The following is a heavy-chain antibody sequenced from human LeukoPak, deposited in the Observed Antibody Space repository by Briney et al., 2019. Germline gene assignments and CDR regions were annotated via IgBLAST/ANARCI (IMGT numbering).Heavy chain of an antibody. J-gene: IGHJ6*03. CDR3: ARDQLEYSSSDYYYYYMDV. Sequence: GRSLRLSCAASGFTFSSYGMHGVRQAPGKGLEGVAVIWYDGSNKYYADSVKGRFTISRDNSKNTLYLQMNSLRAEDTAVYYCARDQLEYSSSDYYYYYMDVWGKGTTVTVSS. CDR1: GFTFSSYG. CDR2: IWYDGSNK. V-gene: IGHV3-33*01. D-gene: IGHD6-6*01.